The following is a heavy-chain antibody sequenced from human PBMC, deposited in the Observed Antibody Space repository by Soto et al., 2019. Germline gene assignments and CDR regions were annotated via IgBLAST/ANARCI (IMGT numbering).Heavy chain of an antibody. V-gene: IGHV3-74*01. CDR1: GFTFSSYW. D-gene: IGHD1-1*01. Sequence: GGSLRLSCAASGFTFSSYWMHWVRQAPGKGLVWVSRINSDGSSTSYADSVKGRFTISRDNAKNTLYLQMNSPRAEDTAVYSCARDEVLTTGTTLVNWFDPWGQGTLVTVSS. J-gene: IGHJ5*02. CDR3: ARDEVLTTGTTLVNWFDP. CDR2: INSDGSST.